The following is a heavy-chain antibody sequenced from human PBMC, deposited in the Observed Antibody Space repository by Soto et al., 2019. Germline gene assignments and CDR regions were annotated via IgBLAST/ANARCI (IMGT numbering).Heavy chain of an antibody. CDR3: ARGETVTQYDY. J-gene: IGHJ4*02. CDR1: VVSVSFGIFS. D-gene: IGHD4-17*01. CDR2: GSYSGST. Sequence: PAETLCLTCTFSVVSVSFGIFSWAWIRQPPGKGLEWIGFGSYSGSTNYKPSLKSRVAISVDTSRSQISLKVSSLAAADTAVYYCARGETVTQYDYWGQGTLVTVSS. V-gene: IGHV4-61*01.